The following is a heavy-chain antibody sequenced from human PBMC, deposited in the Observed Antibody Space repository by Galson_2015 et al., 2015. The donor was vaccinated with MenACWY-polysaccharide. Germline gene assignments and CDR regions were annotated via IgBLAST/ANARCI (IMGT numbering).Heavy chain of an antibody. Sequence: LSLTCTVSGGSISSGGYYWSWIRQHPGKGLEWIGYIYYSGSTYYNPSLKSRVTISVDTSKNQFSLKLSSVTAADTAVYYCARDRGDYDFWSGYYGNHDAFDIWGQGTMVTVSS. CDR1: GGSISSGGYY. CDR3: ARDRGDYDFWSGYYGNHDAFDI. D-gene: IGHD3-3*01. J-gene: IGHJ3*02. CDR2: IYYSGST. V-gene: IGHV4-31*03.